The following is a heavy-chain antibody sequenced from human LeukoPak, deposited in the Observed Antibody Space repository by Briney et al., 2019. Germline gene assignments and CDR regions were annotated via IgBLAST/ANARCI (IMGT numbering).Heavy chain of an antibody. V-gene: IGHV1-8*02. CDR3: ARVLAVARRSPRRYYYYMDV. CDR1: GYTFTSYG. D-gene: IGHD6-6*01. CDR2: MNPNSGNT. Sequence: GASVTVSCKASGYTFTSYGINWVRQATGQGLEWMGWMNPNSGNTGYAQKFQGRVTMTRNTSISTAYMELSSLRSEDTAVYYCARVLAVARRSPRRYYYYMDVWGKGTTVTVSS. J-gene: IGHJ6*03.